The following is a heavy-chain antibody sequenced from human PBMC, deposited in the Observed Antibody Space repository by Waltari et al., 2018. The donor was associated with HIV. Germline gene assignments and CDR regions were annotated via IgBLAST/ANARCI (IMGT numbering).Heavy chain of an antibody. CDR1: GFTFRSSW. J-gene: IGHJ4*02. CDR2: INQDGSES. CDR3: AREGGRDCSGGSCYIDY. D-gene: IGHD2-15*01. Sequence: EVEVVESGGGLVQPGGSLRLSCAVSGFTFRSSWMSWVRQAPGRGLAWVANINQDGSESYYVGSVEGRFTISRDNTKNVLYLQMNSLRAEDTAVYYCAREGGRDCSGGSCYIDYWGQGTLVTVSS. V-gene: IGHV3-7*01.